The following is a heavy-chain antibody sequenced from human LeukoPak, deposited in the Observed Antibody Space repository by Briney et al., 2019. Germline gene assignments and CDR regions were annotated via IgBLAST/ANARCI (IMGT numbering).Heavy chain of an antibody. CDR2: INHSGST. J-gene: IGHJ4*02. V-gene: IGHV4-34*01. CDR3: ARDRPFDY. CDR1: GASFSGYY. Sequence: ASETLSLTCAVYGASFSGYYWSWIRQPPGKGLEWIGEINHSGSTNYNPSLKSRVTISVDTSKNQFSLKLSSVTAADTAVYYCARDRPFDYWGQGTLVTVSS.